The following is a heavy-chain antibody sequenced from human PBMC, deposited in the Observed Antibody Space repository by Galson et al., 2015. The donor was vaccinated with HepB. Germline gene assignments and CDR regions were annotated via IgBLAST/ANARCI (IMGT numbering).Heavy chain of an antibody. Sequence: SLRLSCAGSGFSFTKCDMHWVRQAPGKGLEWVSYITSSSSDIYYADSVKGRFTISRDNAKNSLFLQMNNLRAEDTAVYFCARGGLMVVPSTQIDNHCRGMDVRGQGTTVTGAS. CDR2: ITSSSSDI. CDR1: GFSFTKCD. J-gene: IGHJ6*02. V-gene: IGHV3-21*05. CDR3: ARGGLMVVPSTQIDNHCRGMDV. D-gene: IGHD2-8*01.